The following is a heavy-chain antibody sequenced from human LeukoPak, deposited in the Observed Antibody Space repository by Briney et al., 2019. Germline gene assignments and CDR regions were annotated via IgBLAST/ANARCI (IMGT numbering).Heavy chain of an antibody. J-gene: IGHJ3*02. V-gene: IGHV4-59*08. CDR1: GRSIRSYY. Sequence: SETLSLTCTVSGRSIRSYYWSWIPHPPEEGMEWVGYMYYSGSTNYNPSLKSRVTISVDTSKNQFSLKLSSVTAADTAVYYCARLVPSSGYYRGAFDIWGQGTMVTVSS. CDR3: ARLVPSSGYYRGAFDI. D-gene: IGHD3-22*01. CDR2: MYYSGST.